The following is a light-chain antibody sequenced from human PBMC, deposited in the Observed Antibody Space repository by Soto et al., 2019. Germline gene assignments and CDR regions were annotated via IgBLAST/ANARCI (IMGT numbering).Light chain of an antibody. J-gene: IGKJ3*01. CDR1: QDITNY. V-gene: IGKV1-33*01. CDR3: QQYDILPA. CDR2: DAS. Sequence: DLQMTQSPSSLSASVGDRVTITCQASQDITNYLNWYQQKPGKAPKLLIYDASNLETGVPSRFSGGGSGTDFTFTISSPQPEDIATYYCQQYDILPAFVPGTKVDIK.